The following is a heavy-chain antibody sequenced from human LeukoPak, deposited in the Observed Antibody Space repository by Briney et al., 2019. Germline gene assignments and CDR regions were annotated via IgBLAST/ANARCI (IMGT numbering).Heavy chain of an antibody. CDR1: GGSISSYY. V-gene: IGHV4-59*12. J-gene: IGHJ4*02. D-gene: IGHD3-22*01. CDR2: LYYSGST. CDR3: ARGGDYYYDSSGYYHAEDFDY. Sequence: PSETLSLTCTVSGGSISSYYWSWIRQPPGKGLEWIGYLYYSGSTNYNPSLKSRVTISVDTSKNQFSLKLSSVTAADTAVYYCARGGDYYYDSSGYYHAEDFDYWGQGTLVTVSS.